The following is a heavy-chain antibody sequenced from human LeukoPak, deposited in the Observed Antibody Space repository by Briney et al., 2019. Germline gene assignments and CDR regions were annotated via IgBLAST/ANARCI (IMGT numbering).Heavy chain of an antibody. V-gene: IGHV4-39*01. D-gene: IGHD1-26*01. CDR3: ASPWELLGAFDI. J-gene: IGHJ3*02. CDR1: GGSISSSSYY. Sequence: SETLSLTCTVSGGSISSSSYYWGWIRQPPGKGLEWIGSIYYSGSTYYNPSLKSRVTISVDTSKTQFPLKLSSVTAADTAVYYCASPWELLGAFDIWGQGTMVTVSS. CDR2: IYYSGST.